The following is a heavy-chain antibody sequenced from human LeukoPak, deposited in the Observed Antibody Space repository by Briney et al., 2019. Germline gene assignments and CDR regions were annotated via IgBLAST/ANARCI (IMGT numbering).Heavy chain of an antibody. CDR1: GFTFSSYA. CDR3: AKGPTVTTRDYYSYYMDV. CDR2: ISGSGSST. Sequence: GGSLRLSCAASGFTFSSYALSWVRQAPGKGLECVSTISGSGSSTYYTDSVKGRFAISRDNSKNTLYLQMNTLRAEDTAVYYCAKGPTVTTRDYYSYYMDVWGKGTTVTVSS. D-gene: IGHD4-17*01. J-gene: IGHJ6*03. V-gene: IGHV3-23*01.